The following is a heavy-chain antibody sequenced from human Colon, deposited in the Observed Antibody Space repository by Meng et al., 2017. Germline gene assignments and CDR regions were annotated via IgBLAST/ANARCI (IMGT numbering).Heavy chain of an antibody. CDR3: ARDRRNYYLDL. D-gene: IGHD6-6*01. CDR2: IIPGVGTT. CDR1: GGSFDNYA. J-gene: IGHJ4*02. V-gene: IGHV1-69*01. Sequence: QVQLLQSGAEVKEPGASVRVSCKASGGSFDNYAISWVRQAPGQGLERVGGIIPGVGTTNYAQRFQGRVTITTDRSAGTVFMQLNSLRFEDTAVYYCARDRRNYYLDLWGQGTLVTVSS.